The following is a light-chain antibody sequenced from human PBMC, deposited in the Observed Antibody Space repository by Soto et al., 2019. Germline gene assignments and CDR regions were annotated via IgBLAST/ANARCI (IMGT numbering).Light chain of an antibody. J-gene: IGLJ3*02. CDR3: TSFTSSSTWV. CDR2: EVS. V-gene: IGLV2-14*03. CDR1: SSDVGGYNY. Sequence: QSALTQPASGSGSPGQSITISCTGTSSDVGGYNYVSWFQQHPGKAPKLKIYEVSNRPSGVSNRFSGSKSGYTASLTISELQAEDEADYYCTSFTSSSTWVFGGGTKVTVL.